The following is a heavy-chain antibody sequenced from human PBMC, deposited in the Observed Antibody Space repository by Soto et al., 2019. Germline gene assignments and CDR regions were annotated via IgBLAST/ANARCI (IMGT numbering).Heavy chain of an antibody. CDR2: MSGSGDNT. J-gene: IGHJ4*02. D-gene: IGHD7-27*01. Sequence: EVQLLESGGGLVQPGGSLRLSSAASGLTFSSYASSWVRQAPGKGLEWVSTMSGSGDNTYYADSVKGRFTISRDNSKNTLYLQVNSLRAEDTAVYYCATGRGNWGRFDYWGQGTLVTVSS. CDR3: ATGRGNWGRFDY. V-gene: IGHV3-23*01. CDR1: GLTFSSYA.